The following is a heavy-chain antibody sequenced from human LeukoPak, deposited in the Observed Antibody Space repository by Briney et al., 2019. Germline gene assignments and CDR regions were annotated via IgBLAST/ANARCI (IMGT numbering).Heavy chain of an antibody. V-gene: IGHV4-4*02. CDR2: IYYSGST. CDR3: ARSTPTEYFQH. D-gene: IGHD2-15*01. J-gene: IGHJ1*01. Sequence: SGTLSLTCAVSGGSISSSNWWSWVRQPPGKGLEWIGSIYYSGSTYYNPSLKSRVTISVDTSKNQFSLKLSSVTAADTAVYYCARSTPTEYFQHWGQGTLVTVSS. CDR1: GGSISSSNW.